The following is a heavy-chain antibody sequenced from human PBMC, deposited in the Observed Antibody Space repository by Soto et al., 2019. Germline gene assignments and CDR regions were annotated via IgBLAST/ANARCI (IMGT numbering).Heavy chain of an antibody. CDR2: SVVGSGNT. V-gene: IGHV1-58*01. Sequence: QMQLVQSGPEVKKPGTSVKVSCKASGFTFTSSAVQWVRQARGQRLEWIGWSVVGSGNTNYAQKFQERVTITRDMSTSTAYMELSSLSSEDTAVYYCAARNTVDPEYYYGMDVWGQGTTVTVSS. J-gene: IGHJ6*02. CDR3: AARNTVDPEYYYGMDV. D-gene: IGHD4-17*01. CDR1: GFTFTSSA.